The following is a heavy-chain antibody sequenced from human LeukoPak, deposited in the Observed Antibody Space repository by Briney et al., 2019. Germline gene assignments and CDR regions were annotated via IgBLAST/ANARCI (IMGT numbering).Heavy chain of an antibody. V-gene: IGHV1-69*13. CDR3: ARDRIYYDFWSGSRFFQH. Sequence: SVKVSCKASGGTFRSYAISWVRQAPGQGLEWMGGIIPIFGTANYAQKFQGRVTITADESTSTAYMELSSLRSEDTAVYYCARDRIYYDFWSGSRFFQHWGQGTLVTVSS. D-gene: IGHD3-3*01. CDR2: IIPIFGTA. CDR1: GGTFRSYA. J-gene: IGHJ1*01.